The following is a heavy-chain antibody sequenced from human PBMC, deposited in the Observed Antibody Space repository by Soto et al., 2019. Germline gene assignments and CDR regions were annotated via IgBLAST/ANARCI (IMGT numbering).Heavy chain of an antibody. Sequence: QLQLQESGSGLVKPSQTLSLTCAVSGGSVSSGGYSWSWIRQPPGKGLEWIGYLCHSGSSYYNPSLKSRVTISVDRSKNQFSLKLSSVTAADTAMYYCASFKVNDRELDYWGQGTLVTVSS. CDR2: LCHSGSS. D-gene: IGHD1-1*01. V-gene: IGHV4-30-2*01. J-gene: IGHJ4*02. CDR3: ASFKVNDRELDY. CDR1: GGSVSSGGYS.